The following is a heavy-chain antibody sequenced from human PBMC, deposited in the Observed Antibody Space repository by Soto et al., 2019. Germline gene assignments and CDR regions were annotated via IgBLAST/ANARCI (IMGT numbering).Heavy chain of an antibody. D-gene: IGHD3-22*01. CDR1: GFSFSSYA. CDR3: TKAGGWYYYDSSGPPDASHV. V-gene: IGHV3-23*01. Sequence: PGGSLRLSCVASGFSFSSYAMAWVRQAPGKGLEWVSGISVNGRTNYADSVKGRFTISRDNSKNMVFLQMDTLRAEDTALYYCTKAGGWYYYDSSGPPDASHVWGQGTMVTVSS. J-gene: IGHJ3*01. CDR2: ISVNGRT.